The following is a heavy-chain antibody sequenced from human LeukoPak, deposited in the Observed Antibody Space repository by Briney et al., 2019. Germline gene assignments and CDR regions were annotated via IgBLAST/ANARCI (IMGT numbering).Heavy chain of an antibody. V-gene: IGHV3-21*01. CDR1: GFTFNRYN. Sequence: GGSLRLSCAASGFTFNRYNMNWVRRAPGKVLEWFSSISTSSSYIYYADSVRGRFTISRDNAKNSLYLQMNSLRAEDTAVYSCARGADGVSSNSRGWFDPWGQGTLVTVSS. D-gene: IGHD2-15*01. J-gene: IGHJ5*02. CDR2: ISTSSSYI. CDR3: ARGADGVSSNSRGWFDP.